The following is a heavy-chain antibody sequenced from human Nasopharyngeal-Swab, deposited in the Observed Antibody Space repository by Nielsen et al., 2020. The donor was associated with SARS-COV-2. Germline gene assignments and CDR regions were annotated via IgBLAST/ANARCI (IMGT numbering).Heavy chain of an antibody. CDR2: IYSGGST. V-gene: IGHV3-53*01. CDR1: GFTVSSNY. Sequence: GESLKISCAASGFTVSSNYMSWVRQAPGKGLEWVSVIYSGGSTYYADSVKGRFTISRDNSKNTLYLQMNSLRAEDTAVYYCARGIVGATWGQGTLVTVFS. J-gene: IGHJ5*02. CDR3: ARGIVGAT. D-gene: IGHD1-26*01.